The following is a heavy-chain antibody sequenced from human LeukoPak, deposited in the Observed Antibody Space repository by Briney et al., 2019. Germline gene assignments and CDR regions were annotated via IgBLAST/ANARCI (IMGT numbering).Heavy chain of an antibody. D-gene: IGHD1-26*01. V-gene: IGHV3-53*01. Sequence: PGGSLRLSCAASGFTVSSNYMSWVRQAPGKGLEWVSVIYSGGSTYYADSVTGRFTISRDNSKNTLYLQMNSLSAEDTAVYYCAREDEWELLYYWGQGTLVTVSS. CDR1: GFTVSSNY. J-gene: IGHJ4*02. CDR2: IYSGGST. CDR3: AREDEWELLYY.